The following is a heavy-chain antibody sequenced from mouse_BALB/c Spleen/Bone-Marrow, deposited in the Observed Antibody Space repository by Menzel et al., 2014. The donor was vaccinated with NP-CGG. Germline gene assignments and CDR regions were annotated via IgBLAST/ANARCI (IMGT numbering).Heavy chain of an antibody. Sequence: QVHVKQSGAELVRPGTSVKVSCKASGYAFXNYLIEWVKQRPGQGLEWIGVINPGSGSSNYNENFKGKATLTADRSSSTAYMLLSSLTSDDSAVYFCARSRGYDVGPFASWGQGTLVTVSA. CDR3: ARSRGYDVGPFAS. CDR2: INPGSGSS. D-gene: IGHD2-2*01. V-gene: IGHV1-54*01. J-gene: IGHJ3*01. CDR1: GYAFXNYL.